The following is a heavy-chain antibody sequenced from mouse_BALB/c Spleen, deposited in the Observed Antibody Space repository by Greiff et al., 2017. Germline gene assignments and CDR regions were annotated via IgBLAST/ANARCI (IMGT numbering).Heavy chain of an antibody. V-gene: IGHV3-6*02. CDR1: GYSITSGYY. CDR2: ISYDGSN. J-gene: IGHJ3*01. D-gene: IGHD2-10*02. Sequence: EVQLVESGPGLVKPSQSLSLTCSVTGYSITSGYYWNWIRQFPGNKLEWMGYISYDGSNNYNPSLKNRISITRDTSKNQFFLKLNSVTTEDTATYYCARGYGSPFAYWGQGTLVTVSA. CDR3: ARGYGSPFAY.